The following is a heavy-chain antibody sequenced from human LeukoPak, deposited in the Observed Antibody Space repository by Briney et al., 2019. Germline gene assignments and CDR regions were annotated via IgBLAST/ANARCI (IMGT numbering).Heavy chain of an antibody. CDR3: ARHVDTAMVPYYFDY. V-gene: IGHV4-39*01. Sequence: SETLSLTCTVSGGSISSSSYYWGWIRQPPGMGLEWIGSIYYSGSTYYNPSLKSRVTISVDTSKNQFSLKLSSVTAADTAVYYCARHVDTAMVPYYFDYWGQGTLVTVSS. CDR1: GGSISSSSYY. J-gene: IGHJ4*02. CDR2: IYYSGST. D-gene: IGHD5-18*01.